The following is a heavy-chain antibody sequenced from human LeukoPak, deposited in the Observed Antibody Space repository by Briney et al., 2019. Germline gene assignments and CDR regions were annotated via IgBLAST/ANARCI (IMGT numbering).Heavy chain of an antibody. Sequence: GESLKISCKGSGYSFTSYWIGWVRQMPGKGLEWMGIIYPGDSDTRYSPSFQGQVTISADKSISTAYLQWSSLKASDTAMYYCARRCLCSSTSCYGSWFDPWGQGTLVTVSS. D-gene: IGHD2-2*01. CDR2: IYPGDSDT. J-gene: IGHJ5*02. CDR1: GYSFTSYW. CDR3: ARRCLCSSTSCYGSWFDP. V-gene: IGHV5-51*01.